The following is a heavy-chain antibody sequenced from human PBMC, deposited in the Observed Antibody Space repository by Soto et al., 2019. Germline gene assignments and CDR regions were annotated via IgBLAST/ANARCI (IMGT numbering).Heavy chain of an antibody. CDR2: IGGSGDDT. V-gene: IGHV3-23*01. D-gene: IGHD3-10*01. CDR3: AKESYNRRTDFDH. J-gene: IGHJ4*02. Sequence: GGSLRLSCAVSGSNFSRCAMSWVRQAPGKGLDWVSGIGGSGDDTHYADSVKGRFTISRDNSKNTLYLQMNSLRAEDTAIYYCAKESYNRRTDFDHWGQGTLVTVSS. CDR1: GSNFSRCA.